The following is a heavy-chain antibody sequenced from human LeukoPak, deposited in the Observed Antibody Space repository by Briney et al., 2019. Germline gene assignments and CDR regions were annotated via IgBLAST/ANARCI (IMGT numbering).Heavy chain of an antibody. J-gene: IGHJ4*02. V-gene: IGHV4-61*10. D-gene: IGHD4-17*01. CDR3: ARLKATVSIHAYFDY. CDR1: GGSISSGVYY. Sequence: SETLSLTCTVSGGSISSGVYYWSWIRQPAGKGLEWIGYVDHSGSTNYNPSLKSRVTISSDTSKNQFSLELNSVTAADTAVYYCARLKATVSIHAYFDYWGQGTLVTVSS. CDR2: VDHSGST.